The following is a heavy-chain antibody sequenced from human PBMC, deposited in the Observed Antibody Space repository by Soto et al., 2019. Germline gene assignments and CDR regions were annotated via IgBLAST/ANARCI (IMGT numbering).Heavy chain of an antibody. J-gene: IGHJ4*02. CDR2: ISHDGSNK. Sequence: PGGSLRLSCAASGFTFSSYAMHWVRQAPGKGLEWVVVISHDGSNKYYADSVKGRSTISRDNSKNTLYLEMNSLRAEDTAVYYCARSYDSSGYYHLDYWGQGTLVTVSS. V-gene: IGHV3-30-3*01. CDR1: GFTFSSYA. D-gene: IGHD3-22*01. CDR3: ARSYDSSGYYHLDY.